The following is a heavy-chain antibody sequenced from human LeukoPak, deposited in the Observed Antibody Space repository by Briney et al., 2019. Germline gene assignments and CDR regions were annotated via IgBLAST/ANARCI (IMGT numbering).Heavy chain of an antibody. CDR3: AREGYDFWSGYPDY. Sequence: SETLSLTCTVSGGSISSYYWSWIRQPPGKGLEWIGYIYYSGSTKYNPSLKSRVTISLDKSKNQSSQKPSSVTAAGTAVYYCAREGYDFWSGYPDYWGQGTLVTVSS. CDR2: IYYSGST. D-gene: IGHD3-3*01. CDR1: GGSISSYY. V-gene: IGHV4-59*01. J-gene: IGHJ4*02.